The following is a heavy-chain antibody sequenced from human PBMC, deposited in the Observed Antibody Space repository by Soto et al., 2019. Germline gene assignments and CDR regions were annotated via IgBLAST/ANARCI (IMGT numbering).Heavy chain of an antibody. Sequence: PGGSLRLSCAASGFTFSSYWMSWVRQAPGKGLEWVANIKQDGSEKYYVDSVKGQFTISRDNAKNSLYLQMNSLRAEDTAVYYCARDPSVVAAAGIYYYYYGMDVWGQGTTVTVSS. CDR1: GFTFSSYW. CDR3: ARDPSVVAAAGIYYYYYGMDV. J-gene: IGHJ6*02. CDR2: IKQDGSEK. V-gene: IGHV3-7*01. D-gene: IGHD6-13*01.